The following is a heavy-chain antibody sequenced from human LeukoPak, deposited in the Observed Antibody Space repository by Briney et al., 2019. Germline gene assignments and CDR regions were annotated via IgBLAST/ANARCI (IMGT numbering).Heavy chain of an antibody. D-gene: IGHD4-17*01. CDR2: IIPVSGTA. V-gene: IGHV1-69*13. Sequence: SVKVSCKASGGTFSGHAISWLRQAPGQGLEWMGGIIPVSGTANYAQNFQGRVTITADESTSTAYMELSSLRSEDTAVYYCARLTRRDFTVTPEDYWGQGTLVTVSS. CDR1: GGTFSGHA. J-gene: IGHJ4*02. CDR3: ARLTRRDFTVTPEDY.